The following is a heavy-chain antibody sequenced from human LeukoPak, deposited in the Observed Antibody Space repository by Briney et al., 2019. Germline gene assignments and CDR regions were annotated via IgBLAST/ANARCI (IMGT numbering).Heavy chain of an antibody. V-gene: IGHV4-59*08. CDR2: IYYSGST. CDR3: ARVGRGFLDY. Sequence: SETLSLTCTVSGGSTSSYYWSWIRQPPGKGLEWIGYIYYSGSTNYNPSLKSRVTISVDTSKNQFSLKLSSVTAADTAVYYCARVGRGFLDYWGQGTLVTVSS. D-gene: IGHD1-26*01. CDR1: GGSTSSYY. J-gene: IGHJ4*02.